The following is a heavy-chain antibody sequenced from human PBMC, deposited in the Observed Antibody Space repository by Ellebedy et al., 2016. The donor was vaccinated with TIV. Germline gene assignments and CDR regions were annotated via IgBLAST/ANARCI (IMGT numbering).Heavy chain of an antibody. D-gene: IGHD7-27*01. CDR3: TTEPWDGVDV. J-gene: IGHJ6*02. CDR2: IKSKADGGTT. Sequence: GGSLRLSCAASGFTFDDYGMSWVRQAPGKGLEWVGHIKSKADGGTTDYAAPVKGRFSISRDDSKNTLYLQMNSLKIEDTAVYYCTTEPWDGVDVWGQGTTVTVSS. CDR1: GFTFDDYG. V-gene: IGHV3-15*01.